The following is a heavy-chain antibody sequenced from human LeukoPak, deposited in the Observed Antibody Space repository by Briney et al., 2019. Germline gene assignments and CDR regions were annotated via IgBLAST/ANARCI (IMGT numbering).Heavy chain of an antibody. CDR3: AKGDGYNYDNWFDP. J-gene: IGHJ5*02. CDR2: ISGSGCST. Sequence: PGGSLRLSCAASGFTFSSYALSWVRQAPGKGLEWVSGISGSGCSTYYADAVKGRFSISRDNSKNTLYLQMNSLRAEDTAVYYCAKGDGYNYDNWFDPWGQGTLVTVSS. V-gene: IGHV3-23*01. CDR1: GFTFSSYA. D-gene: IGHD5-24*01.